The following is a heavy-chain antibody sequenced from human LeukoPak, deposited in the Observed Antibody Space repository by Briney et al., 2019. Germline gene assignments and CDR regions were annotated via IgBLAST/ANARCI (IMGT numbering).Heavy chain of an antibody. V-gene: IGHV4-34*01. CDR2: IDHSGST. J-gene: IGHJ4*02. Sequence: SETLSLTCAVYGXSFSGYYWSWIRQPPGKGLEWSGEIDHSGSTNYNPSLKSRVTISVDTSKNQFSLKLSSVTAADTAVYYCARGGGSTPYYFDYWGQGTLVTVSS. CDR3: ARGGGSTPYYFDY. D-gene: IGHD2-2*01. CDR1: GXSFSGYY.